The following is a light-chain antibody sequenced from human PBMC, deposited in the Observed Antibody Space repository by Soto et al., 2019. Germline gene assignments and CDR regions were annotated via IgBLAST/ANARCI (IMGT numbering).Light chain of an antibody. CDR1: SSNIGAGYD. CDR2: GNS. CDR3: QSYDSSLSGWV. V-gene: IGLV1-40*01. Sequence: QSVLTQPSSVSGAPVQRVTISCTGSSSNIGAGYDVHWYQQLPGTAPKLLIYGNSNRPSGVPDRFSGSKSGTSASLAITGLQAEDEADYYCQSYDSSLSGWVFGGGTKLTVL. J-gene: IGLJ3*02.